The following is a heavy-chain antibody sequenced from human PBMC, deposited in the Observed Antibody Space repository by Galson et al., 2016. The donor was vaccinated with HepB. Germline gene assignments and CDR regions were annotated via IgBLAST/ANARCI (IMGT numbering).Heavy chain of an antibody. CDR2: IKEDGSKT. CDR1: GFTFSRFW. CDR3: AKYGDEAGWNFHH. J-gene: IGHJ1*01. D-gene: IGHD6-19*01. V-gene: IGHV3-7*03. Sequence: SLRLSCAASGFTFSRFWMNWVRQAPGKGLEWVASIKEDGSKTFYVDSVKGRFTMSRDNVEESVSLQMNSLRAEDTAVYYCAKYGDEAGWNFHHWGQGILVSVSS.